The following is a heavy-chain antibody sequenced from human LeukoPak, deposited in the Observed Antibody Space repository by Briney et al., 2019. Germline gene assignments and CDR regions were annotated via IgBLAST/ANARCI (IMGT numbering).Heavy chain of an antibody. Sequence: GRSLRLSCAASGFTFSSYGMHWVRQAPGKGLEWVAVISYDGSNKYYADSVKGRFTISRDNSKNTLYLQMNSLRAEDTAVYYCARGSYSSSQDYWGQGTLVTVSS. CDR1: GFTFSSYG. CDR2: ISYDGSNK. J-gene: IGHJ4*02. CDR3: ARGSYSSSQDY. V-gene: IGHV3-30*03. D-gene: IGHD6-13*01.